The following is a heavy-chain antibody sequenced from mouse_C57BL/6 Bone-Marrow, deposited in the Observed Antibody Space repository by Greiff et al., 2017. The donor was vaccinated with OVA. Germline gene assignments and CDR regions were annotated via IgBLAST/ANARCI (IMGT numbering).Heavy chain of an antibody. D-gene: IGHD1-1*01. CDR3: ARGGYGRGFAY. J-gene: IGHJ2*01. CDR1: GYTFTSYW. V-gene: IGHV1-53*01. CDR2: INPSNGGT. Sequence: QVQLQQPGTELVKPGASVKLSCKASGYTFTSYWMHWVKQRPGQGLEWIGNINPSNGGTNYNEKLKSKSTLTVDKYSRTASMQLSSLTSEDSAVYYGARGGYGRGFAYWGQGTTLTVSS.